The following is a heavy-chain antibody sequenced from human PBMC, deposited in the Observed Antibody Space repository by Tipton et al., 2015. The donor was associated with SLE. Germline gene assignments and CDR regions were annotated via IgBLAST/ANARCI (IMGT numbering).Heavy chain of an antibody. Sequence: SLRLSYAASGFTFSSFWMHWVRQVPGKGLVWVSRISTDGISTSYADSVKGRFTISRDNAKNTLYLQMNSLRAEDTAVYYCARSPYYAPGPFDYWGQGTLVSVSS. CDR1: GFTFSSFW. CDR2: ISTDGIST. CDR3: ARSPYYAPGPFDY. D-gene: IGHD3-10*01. J-gene: IGHJ4*02. V-gene: IGHV3-74*01.